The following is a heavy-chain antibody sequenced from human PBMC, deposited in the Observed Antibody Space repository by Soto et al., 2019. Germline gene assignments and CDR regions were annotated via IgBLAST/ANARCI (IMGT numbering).Heavy chain of an antibody. CDR1: GFSFSTYS. D-gene: IGHD2-21*02. CDR3: AREETAWPLAYGLDV. CDR2: IGRRSDI. J-gene: IGHJ6*02. V-gene: IGHV3-21*01. Sequence: PGGSLRLSCEASGFSFSTYSMHWVRQAPGKGLEWVSSIGRRSDIYCADSVKGRFTISRDNAKNSVSLQMNSLRDEDTAVYYCAREETAWPLAYGLDVWGQGTTVTVSS.